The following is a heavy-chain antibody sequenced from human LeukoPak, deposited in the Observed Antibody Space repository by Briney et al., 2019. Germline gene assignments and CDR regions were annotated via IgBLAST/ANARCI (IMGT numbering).Heavy chain of an antibody. Sequence: GGSLRLSCAASGFTFSSYGMHWVRQAPGKGLEWVAFIRYDGSNKYYADSVKGRFTISRDNSKNTLYLQMNSLRAEDTAVYYCASWVEMATENFDYWGQGTLVTVSS. J-gene: IGHJ4*02. CDR3: ASWVEMATENFDY. CDR2: IRYDGSNK. V-gene: IGHV3-30*02. CDR1: GFTFSSYG. D-gene: IGHD5-24*01.